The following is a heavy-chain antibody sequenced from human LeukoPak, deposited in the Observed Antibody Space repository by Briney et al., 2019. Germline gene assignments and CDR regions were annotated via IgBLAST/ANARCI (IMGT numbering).Heavy chain of an antibody. CDR3: ARGITMVRGVPIALHFDY. CDR2: ISAYNGNT. J-gene: IGHJ4*02. V-gene: IGHV1-18*01. CDR1: GYTFTSYG. D-gene: IGHD3-10*01. Sequence: ASVKVSCKASGYTFTSYGISWVRQAPAQGLEWMGWISAYNGNTNYAQKLQGRVTMTTDTSTSTAYMELRSLRSDDTAVYYCARGITMVRGVPIALHFDYWGQGTLVTVSS.